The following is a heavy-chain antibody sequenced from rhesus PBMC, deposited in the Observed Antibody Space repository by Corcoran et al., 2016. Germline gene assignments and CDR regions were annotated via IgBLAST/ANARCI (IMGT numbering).Heavy chain of an antibody. CDR1: GYSISSGYY. Sequence: QVQLQESGPGLVKPSETLALTCAVSGYSISSGYYWGWIPQPQGQGLEGIGSIDGSGGSNYLNPSLQSLVTLSVDTSKNQFSLKLSSVTAADTAVYYCARVGSSWSEWDTVGTEWYFDLWGPGTPITISS. J-gene: IGHJ2*01. D-gene: IGHD5-42*01. V-gene: IGHV4S14*01. CDR2: IDGSGGSN. CDR3: ARVGSSWSEWDTVGTEWYFDL.